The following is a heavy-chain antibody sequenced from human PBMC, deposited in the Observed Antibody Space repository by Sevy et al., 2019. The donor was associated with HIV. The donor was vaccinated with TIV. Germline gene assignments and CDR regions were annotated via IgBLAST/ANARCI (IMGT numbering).Heavy chain of an antibody. CDR3: AKRRVQSGLSGGGANYGMDV. Sequence: GGSLRLSCAASGFPFSSYAMSWVRQAPGKGLEWVSTLIGGGSRTYYADSVTGRFIISRDNSRNTLYLQMNSLRAEETAIYYGAKRRVQSGLSGGGANYGMDVCGRGTTVTVSS. J-gene: IGHJ6*02. CDR2: LIGGGSRT. CDR1: GFPFSSYA. D-gene: IGHD2-8*02. V-gene: IGHV3-23*01.